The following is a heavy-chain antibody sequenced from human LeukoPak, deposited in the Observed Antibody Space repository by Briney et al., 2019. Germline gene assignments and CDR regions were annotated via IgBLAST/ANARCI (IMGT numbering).Heavy chain of an antibody. CDR1: GGSISSYY. CDR2: IYYNGST. Sequence: SETLSLTCTVSGGSISSYYWNWMRQPPGKGLEWIGYIYYNGSTNYNPSLKSRVTISVDTSKNQFSLKLSSVTAADTAVYYCAGRAFARWDDIWGQGTMVTVSS. J-gene: IGHJ3*02. CDR3: AGRAFARWDDI. D-gene: IGHD1-26*01. V-gene: IGHV4-59*01.